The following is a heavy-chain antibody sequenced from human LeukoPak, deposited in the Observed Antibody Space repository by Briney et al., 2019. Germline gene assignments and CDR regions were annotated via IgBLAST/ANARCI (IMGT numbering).Heavy chain of an antibody. J-gene: IGHJ4*02. V-gene: IGHV4-34*01. Sequence: SETLSLTCTVSGGSISGYYWSWIRQPPGKGLEWIGEINHSGSTNYNPSLKSRVTISVDTSKNQFSLKLSSVTAADTAVYYCAREGSGWSFFDYWGQGTLVTVSS. CDR3: AREGSGWSFFDY. CDR2: INHSGST. CDR1: GGSISGYY. D-gene: IGHD6-19*01.